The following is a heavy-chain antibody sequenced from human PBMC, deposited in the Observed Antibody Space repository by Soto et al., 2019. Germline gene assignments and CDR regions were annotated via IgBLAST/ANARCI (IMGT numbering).Heavy chain of an antibody. V-gene: IGHV1-69*02. CDR1: GGTFSSYT. Sequence: GASVKVSCKASGGTFSSYTISWVRQAPGQGLEWMGRIIPILGIANYAQKFQGRVTITADKSTSTAYMELSSLRSEDTAVYYCARARAVAICSGGSCPYVSAYRGQGTLVTGSS. CDR2: IIPILGIA. D-gene: IGHD2-15*01. CDR3: ARARAVAICSGGSCPYVSAY. J-gene: IGHJ4*02.